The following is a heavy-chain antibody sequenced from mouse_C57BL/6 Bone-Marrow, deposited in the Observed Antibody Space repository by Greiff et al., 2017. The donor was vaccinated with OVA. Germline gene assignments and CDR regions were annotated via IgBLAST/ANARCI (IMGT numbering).Heavy chain of an antibody. V-gene: IGHV1-55*01. J-gene: IGHJ2*01. CDR1: GYTFTSYW. Sequence: QVQLKQSGAELVKPGASVKMSCKASGYTFTSYWITWVKQRPGQGLEWIGDIYPGSGSTNYNEKFKSKATLTVDTSSSTAYMQLSSLTSEDSAVYYGAREGYYYGSSLDYWGQGTTLTVSS. CDR2: IYPGSGST. CDR3: AREGYYYGSSLDY. D-gene: IGHD1-1*01.